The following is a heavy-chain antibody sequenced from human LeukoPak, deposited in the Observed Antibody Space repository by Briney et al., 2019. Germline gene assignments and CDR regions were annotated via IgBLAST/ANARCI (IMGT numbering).Heavy chain of an antibody. V-gene: IGHV4-59*01. Sequence: PSETLSLTCTVSGGSISSYYWSWIRQPPGKGLEWIGCIYYSGRTNYNPSLKSRVTISIDTSKNQFSLKLSSVTAADTAVYYCARDGYCTNTSCYRGWFDPWGQGTLVTVSS. CDR3: ARDGYCTNTSCYRGWFDP. CDR1: GGSISSYY. J-gene: IGHJ5*02. CDR2: IYYSGRT. D-gene: IGHD2-2*03.